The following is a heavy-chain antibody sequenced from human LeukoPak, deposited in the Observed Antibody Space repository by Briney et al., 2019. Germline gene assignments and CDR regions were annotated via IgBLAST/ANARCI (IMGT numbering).Heavy chain of an antibody. Sequence: SETLSLTCTVSGGSISSGGYYWSWIRQHPGKGLEWIGYIYYSGSTYYNPSLKSRVTISVDTSKNQFSLKLSSVTAADTAVYYCARDYLTPDFPAFYYGIDVWGQGTTVTVSS. J-gene: IGHJ6*02. D-gene: IGHD3-3*01. V-gene: IGHV4-31*03. CDR1: GGSISSGGYY. CDR2: IYYSGST. CDR3: ARDYLTPDFPAFYYGIDV.